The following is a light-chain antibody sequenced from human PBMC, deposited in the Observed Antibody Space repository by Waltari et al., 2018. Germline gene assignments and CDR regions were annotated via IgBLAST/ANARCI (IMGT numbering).Light chain of an antibody. CDR1: SSDVGGYNY. CDR2: DVS. CDR3: SSYTSISTLV. J-gene: IGLJ3*02. V-gene: IGLV2-14*01. Sequence: SALTQPASVSGSPGQSITISCTGTSSDVGGYNYVSWFQQHPGRAPKLMIYDVSKRPSGVSNRFSGSKSGNAASLTISGLHAEDEADYYCSSYTSISTLVFGVGTKVTIL.